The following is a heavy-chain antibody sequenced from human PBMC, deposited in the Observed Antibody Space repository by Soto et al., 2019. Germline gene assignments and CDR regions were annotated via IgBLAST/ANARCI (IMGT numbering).Heavy chain of an antibody. CDR3: AKALAKDYRYYYGMDV. D-gene: IGHD4-17*01. V-gene: IGHV3-23*01. Sequence: EVQLLESGGGLVQPGGSLRLSCAASGFTFSSYAMSWVRQAPGKGLEWVSAISGSGGSTYYADSVKGRFTISRDNSKNTLYLQMNSLRAEDTAVYYCAKALAKDYRYYYGMDVWGQGTTVTVSS. CDR1: GFTFSSYA. CDR2: ISGSGGST. J-gene: IGHJ6*02.